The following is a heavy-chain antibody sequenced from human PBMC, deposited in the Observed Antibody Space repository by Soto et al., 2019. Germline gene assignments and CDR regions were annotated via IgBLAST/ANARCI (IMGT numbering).Heavy chain of an antibody. Sequence: GASGNVSCNASGYTFTSYGISWVRQAPGQGLEWMGWISAYNGNTNYAQKLQGRVTMTTDTSTSTAYMELRSLRSDDTAVYYCARDIKLRYFDWLLYPRVWDYYFYGMDVSGPVTTVTFSS. CDR3: ARDIKLRYFDWLLYPRVWDYYFYGMDV. V-gene: IGHV1-18*04. CDR2: ISAYNGNT. D-gene: IGHD3-9*01. CDR1: GYTFTSYG. J-gene: IGHJ6*02.